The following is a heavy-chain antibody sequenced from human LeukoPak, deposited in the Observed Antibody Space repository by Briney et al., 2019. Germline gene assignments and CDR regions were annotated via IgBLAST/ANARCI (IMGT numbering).Heavy chain of an antibody. J-gene: IGHJ4*02. D-gene: IGHD2-15*01. CDR3: AKAPVTTCRGAFCYPFDY. CDR2: ISGGGDNR. V-gene: IGHV3-23*01. CDR1: GFTFSTYS. Sequence: GGSLRLSCAASGFTFSTYSMTWVRQAPGKGLEWVSIISGGGDNRYYADSVKGRFTISRDSSKNTLFLQMNRLRPEDAAVYYCAKAPVTTCRGAFCYPFDYWGLGTLVTVSS.